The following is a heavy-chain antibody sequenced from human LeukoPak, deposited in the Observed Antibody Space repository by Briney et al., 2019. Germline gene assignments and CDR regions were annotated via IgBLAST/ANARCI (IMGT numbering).Heavy chain of an antibody. CDR1: GFKFNSYA. V-gene: IGHV3-23*01. D-gene: IGHD1-14*01. Sequence: GGSLRLSCAASGFKFNSYAMSWVRQAPGKGLEWVSTISGSGHNTYYADSVKGRFTISRDNSKNTLYLQLNSLRAEDTAVYFCAKFRKPMALLDAFDMWGQGTMVTVSS. CDR3: AKFRKPMALLDAFDM. J-gene: IGHJ3*02. CDR2: ISGSGHNT.